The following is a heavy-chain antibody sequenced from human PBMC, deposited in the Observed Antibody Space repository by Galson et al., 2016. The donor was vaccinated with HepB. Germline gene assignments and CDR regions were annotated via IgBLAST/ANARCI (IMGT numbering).Heavy chain of an antibody. V-gene: IGHV1-2*04. CDR1: GDTFTGYY. Sequence: SVKVSCKASGDTFTGYYIHWVRQAPGQGLERMAWLSANSGATNYAQKFQGWVTMTRDTSISTAYMELTSLTSDATAIYYCATSTGYRSGWGAFDIWGQGTMVTVSS. CDR3: ATSTGYRSGWGAFDI. D-gene: IGHD6-25*01. CDR2: LSANSGAT. J-gene: IGHJ3*02.